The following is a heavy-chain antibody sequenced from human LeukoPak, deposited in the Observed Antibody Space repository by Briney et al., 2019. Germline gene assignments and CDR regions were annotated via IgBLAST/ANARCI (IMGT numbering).Heavy chain of an antibody. D-gene: IGHD6-6*01. CDR1: GGSISSNNYY. V-gene: IGHV4-39*01. J-gene: IGHJ3*02. CDR3: ASFIEYTSSDAFDI. CDR2: IYFSGST. Sequence: SETLSLTCTVSGGSISSNNYYWGWIRQPPAKGLEWIGSIYFSGSTYYSPSLRSRLVISVDTSKNRFSLRLSSVTAADTAVYYCASFIEYTSSDAFDIWGQGAMVTVSS.